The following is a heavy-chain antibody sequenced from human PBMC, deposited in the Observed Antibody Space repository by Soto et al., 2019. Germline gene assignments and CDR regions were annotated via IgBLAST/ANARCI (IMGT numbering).Heavy chain of an antibody. D-gene: IGHD3-22*01. CDR2: ISHDGSNT. V-gene: IGHV3-30*18. CDR1: GFTFSAYG. CDR3: AKDTYYYASSGYHVFDS. Sequence: PGGSLRLSCAASGFTFSAYGIHWVRQAPGKGLEWVAVISHDGSNTNYADSVKGRFTFSRDNSKYTVYLQMNSLRAEDTAVYYCAKDTYYYASSGYHVFDSCG. J-gene: IGHJ4*01.